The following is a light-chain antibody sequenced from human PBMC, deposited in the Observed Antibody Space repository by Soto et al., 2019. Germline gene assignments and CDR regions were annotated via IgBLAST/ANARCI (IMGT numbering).Light chain of an antibody. Sequence: QPVLTQSPSASASLGASVKLACTLSSGHRSYAISWHQQQPEKGPRYLMNVNSDGSHTKGDGIPDRFSGSSSGAERYLTISSLQSEDEADYYCQTWGAGIVFGGGTQLTVL. V-gene: IGLV4-69*01. CDR2: VNSDGSH. CDR1: SGHRSYA. J-gene: IGLJ7*01. CDR3: QTWGAGIV.